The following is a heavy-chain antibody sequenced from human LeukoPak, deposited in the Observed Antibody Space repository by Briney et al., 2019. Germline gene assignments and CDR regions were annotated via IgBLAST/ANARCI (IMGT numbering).Heavy chain of an antibody. CDR1: GFTFSSYW. V-gene: IGHV3-7*01. CDR3: ARDFSVGEDGYNRDAFDI. Sequence: GGSLRLSCAASGFTFSSYWMSWVRQAPGKGLEWVANIKKDGSEKYYVDSVKGRFTISRDNAKNSLYLQMNSLRAEDTAVYYCARDFSVGEDGYNRDAFDIWGQGTKVTVSS. D-gene: IGHD5-24*01. J-gene: IGHJ3*02. CDR2: IKKDGSEK.